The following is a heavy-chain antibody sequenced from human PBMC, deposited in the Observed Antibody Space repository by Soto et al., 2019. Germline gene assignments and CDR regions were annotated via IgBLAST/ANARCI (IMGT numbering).Heavy chain of an antibody. J-gene: IGHJ5*02. CDR1: VVSITSNW. CDR3: VSNAWYRFDP. V-gene: IGHV4-4*02. CDR2: IHHSGSF. Sequence: QVQLQESGPGLVNPSGTLSLTCAVSVVSITSNWWSWVRQPPGKGLEWIGEIHHSGSFNYNQSLRSRVTISIDKSKNQLSLKLTSVTAEDKAVHYCVSNAWYRFDPWGQGTLVTVYS. D-gene: IGHD6-13*01.